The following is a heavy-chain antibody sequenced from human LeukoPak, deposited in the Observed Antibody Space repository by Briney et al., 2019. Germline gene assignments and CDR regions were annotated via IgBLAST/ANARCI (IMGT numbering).Heavy chain of an antibody. CDR1: GFSFSTYG. J-gene: IGHJ2*01. V-gene: IGHV3-33*01. D-gene: IGHD3-10*01. CDR3: ARVVSYYGSSYRLLDL. Sequence: QAGGSLRLSCEASGFSFSTYGMHWVRQAPGKGLEWVALIWFDGSNKHYADSVKGRFTISRDNSKNTLYLQMDSLRAEDTAVYYVARVVSYYGSSYRLLDLWGRGTLVTVSS. CDR2: IWFDGSNK.